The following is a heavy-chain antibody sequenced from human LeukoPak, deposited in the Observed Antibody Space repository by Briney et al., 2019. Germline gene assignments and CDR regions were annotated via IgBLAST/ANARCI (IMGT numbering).Heavy chain of an antibody. CDR2: INVEGTTT. V-gene: IGHV3-74*01. J-gene: IGHJ4*02. Sequence: GGSLRLSCAASGFSFSNYWMHWVRQAPGEGLVWISRINVEGTTTTYADSVKGRFTISRDNAKNTLYLQMNSVRAEDTAVYYCARSDYYDSCGYYYGYWGQGTLVTVS. CDR1: GFSFSNYW. D-gene: IGHD3-22*01. CDR3: ARSDYYDSCGYYYGY.